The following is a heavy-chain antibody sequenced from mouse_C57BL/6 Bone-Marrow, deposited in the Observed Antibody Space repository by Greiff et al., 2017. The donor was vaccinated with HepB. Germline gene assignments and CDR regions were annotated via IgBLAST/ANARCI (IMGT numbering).Heavy chain of an antibody. V-gene: IGHV1-7*01. Sequence: QVQLQQSGAELAKPGASVKLSCKASGYTFTSYWMHWVKQRPGQGLEWIGYINPSSGYTKYNQKFKDKATLTADKSSSTAYMQLSSLTYEDSAVYYCGRYDYSNYALAYWGDDTTLTDSS. CDR2: INPSSGYT. D-gene: IGHD2-5*01. J-gene: IGHJ2*01. CDR1: GYTFTSYW. CDR3: GRYDYSNYALAY.